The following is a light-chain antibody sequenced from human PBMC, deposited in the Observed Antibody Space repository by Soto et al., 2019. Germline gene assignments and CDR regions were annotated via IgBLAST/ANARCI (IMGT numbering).Light chain of an antibody. CDR3: QQYYSSPFT. Sequence: DIVMTQSPDSLAVSLGERATINCKSSQSSLYSANNENCLAWYQQKPGQPPKLLIYWASTRESGVPDRFSGSGSGTDFTLTISSLQAEDVAVYYCQQYYSSPFTFGQGTKLEIE. CDR2: WAS. CDR1: QSSLYSANNENC. V-gene: IGKV4-1*01. J-gene: IGKJ2*01.